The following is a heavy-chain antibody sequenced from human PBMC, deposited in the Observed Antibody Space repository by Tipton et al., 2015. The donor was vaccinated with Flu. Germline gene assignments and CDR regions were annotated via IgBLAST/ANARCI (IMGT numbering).Heavy chain of an antibody. CDR1: GGSVSSGSYY. D-gene: IGHD3-9*01. V-gene: IGHV4-61*10. J-gene: IGHJ6*02. CDR3: ARSDWYGMDV. Sequence: TLSLTCTVSGGSVSSGSYYWMWIRQPAGKGLEWIGRMHDIRKIDYNPSLKSRVTISVDTSKNQFSLKLSSVTAADTAVYYCARSDWYGMDVWGQGTTVTVSS. CDR2: MHDIRKI.